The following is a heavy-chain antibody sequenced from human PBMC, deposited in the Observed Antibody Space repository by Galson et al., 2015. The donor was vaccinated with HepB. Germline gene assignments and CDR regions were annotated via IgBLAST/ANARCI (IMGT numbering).Heavy chain of an antibody. D-gene: IGHD2-21*02. CDR3: AKRDVGWFDP. Sequence: SETLSLTCTVSGASITSYYWSWIRQSPGKGLEWIGHIYYTGTTKYNPSLKTRFTISVDTSRNKFYLKVTSVTPADTAVYYCAKRDVGWFDPWGPGTLVTVSS. J-gene: IGHJ5*02. CDR2: IYYTGTT. V-gene: IGHV4-59*03. CDR1: GASITSYY.